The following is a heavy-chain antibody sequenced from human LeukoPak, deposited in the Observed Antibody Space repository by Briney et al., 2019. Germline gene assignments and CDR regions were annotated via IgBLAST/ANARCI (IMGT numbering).Heavy chain of an antibody. V-gene: IGHV1-8*01. CDR1: GYTFTSYD. D-gene: IGHD3-10*01. CDR3: ARGNTMVRGVIITHSFDY. J-gene: IGHJ4*02. Sequence: ASVKVSCKASGYTFTSYDINWVRQATGQGLEWIGWMNPNSGNTGYAQKFQGRVTMTRNTSISTAYMELSSLRSEDTAVYYCARGNTMVRGVIITHSFDYWGQGTLVTVSS. CDR2: MNPNSGNT.